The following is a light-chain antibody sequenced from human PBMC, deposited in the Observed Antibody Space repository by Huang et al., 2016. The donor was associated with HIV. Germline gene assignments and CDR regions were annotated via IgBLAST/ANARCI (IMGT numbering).Light chain of an antibody. V-gene: IGKV3-11*01. CDR1: QSVSSY. CDR3: QQRSNWPPLT. J-gene: IGKJ4*01. Sequence: EIVLTQSPATLSLSPGERATLSCRASQSVSSYLAWYQQKPGQAPRLLIYDASNRATGIPARCSGSGSGTDFTLTISGLEPEDFAVYYCQQRSNWPPLTFGGGTKVE. CDR2: DAS.